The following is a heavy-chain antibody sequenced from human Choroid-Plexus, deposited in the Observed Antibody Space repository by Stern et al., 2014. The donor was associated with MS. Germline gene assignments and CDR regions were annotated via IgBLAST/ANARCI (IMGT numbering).Heavy chain of an antibody. J-gene: IGHJ5*02. V-gene: IGHV3-30*18. CDR3: AKDRQYLTYFFDH. Sequence: VQLVESGGGVVQPGRPLRLSCVASGFTFGRCAMHWVRQAPGQGLERVAGVSYDGSNKYYADSGKGRFTISRDNSQNTLYMQMSSLRPEDTAVYYCAKDRQYLTYFFDHWGQGSLVTVSS. CDR2: VSYDGSNK. D-gene: IGHD2/OR15-2a*01. CDR1: GFTFGRCA.